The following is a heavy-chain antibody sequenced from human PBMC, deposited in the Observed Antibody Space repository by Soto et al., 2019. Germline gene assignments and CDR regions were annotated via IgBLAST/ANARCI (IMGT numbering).Heavy chain of an antibody. Sequence: GGSLRLSCAASGFTFSSYAMSWVRQAPGKGLEWVSAISGSGGSTYYADSVKGRFTISRDNSKNTLYLQMNSLRAEDTAVYYCAKVISSSYGMDDAFDIWGQGTMVTVSS. CDR3: AKVISSSYGMDDAFDI. CDR2: ISGSGGST. CDR1: GFTFSSYA. D-gene: IGHD6-13*01. J-gene: IGHJ3*02. V-gene: IGHV3-23*01.